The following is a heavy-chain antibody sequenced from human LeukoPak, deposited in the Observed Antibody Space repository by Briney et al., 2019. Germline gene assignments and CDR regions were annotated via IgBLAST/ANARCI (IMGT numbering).Heavy chain of an antibody. CDR3: ARGQHDGGDDY. V-gene: IGHV4-34*01. CDR2: INHSGST. J-gene: IGHJ4*02. D-gene: IGHD3-16*01. Sequence: SETLSLTCAVYGGSFSGYYWSWLRQPPGKGLEWIGEINHSGSTNYNPSLKSRVTISVDTSKNQFSLTLSSVTAADTAVYYCARGQHDGGDDYWGQGTLVTVSS. CDR1: GGSFSGYY.